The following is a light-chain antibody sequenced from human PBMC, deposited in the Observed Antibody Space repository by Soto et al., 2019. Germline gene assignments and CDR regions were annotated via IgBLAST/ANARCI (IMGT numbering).Light chain of an antibody. CDR2: DAS. V-gene: IGKV1-5*01. Sequence: DIRITQSPPSLSASVGDRVTITCRASQSISTYLNWYQQKPGKAPKLLIYDASSLESGVPSRFSGSGSGTEFTLTISSLQPDDFATYYCQQYNSYSQTFGQGTKVDIK. CDR3: QQYNSYSQT. CDR1: QSISTY. J-gene: IGKJ1*01.